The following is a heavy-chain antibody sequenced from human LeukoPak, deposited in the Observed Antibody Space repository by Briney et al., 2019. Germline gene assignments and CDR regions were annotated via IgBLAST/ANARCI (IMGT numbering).Heavy chain of an antibody. Sequence: LGGSLRLSCAASGFSFDDLGMTWVRQVPGKGLEWVAGINWNGASTGYADSVRGRCTISRDNAKNSLYLQMNSLRAEDTALYYCARAVCPTIKFCDSSYFMDVWGKGTTVNVS. J-gene: IGHJ6*03. V-gene: IGHV3-20*04. CDR2: INWNGAST. CDR3: ARAVCPTIKFCDSSYFMDV. D-gene: IGHD6-6*01. CDR1: GFSFDDLG.